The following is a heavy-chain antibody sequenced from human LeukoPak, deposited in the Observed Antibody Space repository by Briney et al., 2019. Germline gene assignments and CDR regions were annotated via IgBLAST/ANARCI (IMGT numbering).Heavy chain of an antibody. CDR1: GCTFSSYY. D-gene: IGHD4/OR15-4a*01. J-gene: IGHJ4*02. CDR2: IYYSGST. V-gene: IGHV4-59*01. CDR3: ARAAAYGATKIDY. Sequence: SETLSLTCTASGCTFSSYYWRWVRQPPGKGLEWMGYIYYSGSTNYNPSLKSRVTISVDTSKNQFSLKLSSVTAADTAVYYCARAAAYGATKIDYWGQGTLVTVSS.